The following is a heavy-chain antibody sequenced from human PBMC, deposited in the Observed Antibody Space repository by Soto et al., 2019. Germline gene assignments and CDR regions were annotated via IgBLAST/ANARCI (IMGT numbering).Heavy chain of an antibody. CDR2: INWNSGDK. Sequence: EVQLLESGGGLVQPGGSVRLSCVTSGFKFDDFAMHWVRQGQGKGLEWVAGINWNSGDKDYGESAKGRFVISRDNGKRSLDLQMNSLRPEDTAVYYCVRGRGPMNRGYFYSWGRGTLVTVSP. J-gene: IGHJ4*02. D-gene: IGHD3-10*01. CDR3: VRGRGPMNRGYFYS. CDR1: GFKFDDFA. V-gene: IGHV3-9*01.